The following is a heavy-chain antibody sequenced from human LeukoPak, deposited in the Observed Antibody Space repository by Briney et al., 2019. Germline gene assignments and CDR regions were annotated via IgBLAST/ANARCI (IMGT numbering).Heavy chain of an antibody. CDR2: ISSSGSTI. CDR3: ARATGYYPGPRFDP. V-gene: IGHV3-11*01. Sequence: TGGSLRLSCAASGFTFSDYYMSWIRQAPGKGLEWVSYISSSGSTIYYADSVKGRFTISRDNAKNSLYLQMNSLRAEDTAVYYCARATGYYPGPRFDPWGQGTLVTVSS. J-gene: IGHJ5*02. CDR1: GFTFSDYY. D-gene: IGHD3-22*01.